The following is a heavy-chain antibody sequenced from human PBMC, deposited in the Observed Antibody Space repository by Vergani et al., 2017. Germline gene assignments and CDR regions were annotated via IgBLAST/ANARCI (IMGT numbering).Heavy chain of an antibody. V-gene: IGHV1-69*01. CDR2: IIPIFGTA. Sequence: QVQLVQSGAEVKKPGSSVKVSCKASGGTFSSYAISWVRQAPGQGLEWMGGIIPIFGTANYAQKFQGRVTITADESTSTAYMELSSLRSEDTAVYYCARDHRAEDHHYYYYMDVWGKGTTVTVSS. D-gene: IGHD3-10*01. J-gene: IGHJ6*03. CDR3: ARDHRAEDHHYYYYMDV. CDR1: GGTFSSYA.